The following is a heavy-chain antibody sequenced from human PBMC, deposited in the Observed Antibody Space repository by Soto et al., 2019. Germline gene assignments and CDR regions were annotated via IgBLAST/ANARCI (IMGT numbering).Heavy chain of an antibody. V-gene: IGHV4-30-4*01. CDR2: IYYSGTT. Sequence: ASETLSLTCTVSGASISSDNYYWSWIRQPPGKGLEWIANIYYSGTTYYNPSLTSRLTMSVETSKSQFSLKLTSVTAADTAVYYCARIKVGGSDLDYFDSWGQGTLVTGSS. J-gene: IGHJ4*02. CDR1: GASISSDNYY. D-gene: IGHD1-26*01. CDR3: ARIKVGGSDLDYFDS.